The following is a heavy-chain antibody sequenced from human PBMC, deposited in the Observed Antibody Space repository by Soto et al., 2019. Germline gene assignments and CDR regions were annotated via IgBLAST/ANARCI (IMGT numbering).Heavy chain of an antibody. D-gene: IGHD1-1*01. CDR2: ISYEGSNT. CDR1: GYSFDTYG. CDR3: ARVTPGNNLYYFSGLDF. Sequence: GGSLRLSCVASGYSFDTYGIHWVRQAPGKGLQWVALISYEGSNTYYADSVRGRFTISRDNSKNTLYLQMNTLRPEDTGVYYCARVTPGNNLYYFSGLDFWGQGTSVTVSS. V-gene: IGHV3-30-3*01. J-gene: IGHJ6*02.